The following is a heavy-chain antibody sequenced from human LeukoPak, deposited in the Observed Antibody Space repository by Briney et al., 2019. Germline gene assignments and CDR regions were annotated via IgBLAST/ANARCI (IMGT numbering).Heavy chain of an antibody. CDR2: IYYSGST. CDR3: ARQLVDILTGYFGWFDP. V-gene: IGHV4-38-2*02. Sequence: SETLSLTCTVSGYSIIRGYYWGWIRQPPGKGLEWIGSIYYSGSTYYNPSLKSRVTISVDTSKNQFSLKLSSVTAADTAVYYCARQLVDILTGYFGWFDPWGQGTLVTVSS. D-gene: IGHD3-9*01. CDR1: GYSIIRGYY. J-gene: IGHJ5*02.